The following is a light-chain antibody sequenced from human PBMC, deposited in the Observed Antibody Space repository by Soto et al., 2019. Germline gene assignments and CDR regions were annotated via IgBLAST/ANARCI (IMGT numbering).Light chain of an antibody. CDR2: ASS. CDR1: QYISTW. V-gene: IGKV1-12*01. CDR3: QQANSFPLT. Sequence: DIQMTQSPSSVSASVGDTVTITCRASQYISTWLGWYQQKPGKAPNLLIYASSSLQSGVPTRFSGRGSGTDFTLTISSLQPEDFATYYCQQANSFPLTLGGGTKVEI. J-gene: IGKJ4*01.